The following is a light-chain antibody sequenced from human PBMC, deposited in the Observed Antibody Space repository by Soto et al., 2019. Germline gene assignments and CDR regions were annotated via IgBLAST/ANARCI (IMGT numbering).Light chain of an antibody. CDR1: QSISSY. CDR2: AAS. J-gene: IGKJ5*01. Sequence: IQMTQSPSSLSASVGARVTITCRASQSISSYLTWYQQKPGKAPKLLIYAASSLQSGVPSRFSGSGSGTDFTLTISSLQPEDFVVYYCQQRGDWPPITFGQGTRLEIK. V-gene: IGKV1-39*01. CDR3: QQRGDWPPIT.